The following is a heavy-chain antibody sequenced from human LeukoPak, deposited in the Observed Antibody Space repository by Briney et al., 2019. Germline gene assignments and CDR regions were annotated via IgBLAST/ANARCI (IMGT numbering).Heavy chain of an antibody. CDR3: ARASGYSYFWGPEI. Sequence: ASVKVSCKASGYTFTSYGISWVRRAPGQGLEWMGWISAYNGNTNYAQKVQGRVTMTTDTSTSTAYMELRSLRSDDTAVYYCARASGYSYFWGPEIWGQGTLVTVSS. CDR2: ISAYNGNT. J-gene: IGHJ4*02. CDR1: GYTFTSYG. V-gene: IGHV1-18*01. D-gene: IGHD5-18*01.